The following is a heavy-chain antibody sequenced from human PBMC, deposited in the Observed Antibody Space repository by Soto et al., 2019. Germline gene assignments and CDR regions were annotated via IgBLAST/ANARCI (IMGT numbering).Heavy chain of an antibody. CDR1: GGSIRRGDSY. CDR3: ARAGDSSWYEDY. CDR2: IYYSGTT. D-gene: IGHD6-13*01. Sequence: QVQLQESGPGLVKPSQTLSLTCIVSGGSIRRGDSYWRWIRQPPGKGLEWSGHIYYSGTTYYNPSLTRRVTISVDTSKNQFSLQLTSVTAADTAVYYCARAGDSSWYEDYWGQGTLVTVSS. J-gene: IGHJ4*02. V-gene: IGHV4-30-4*01.